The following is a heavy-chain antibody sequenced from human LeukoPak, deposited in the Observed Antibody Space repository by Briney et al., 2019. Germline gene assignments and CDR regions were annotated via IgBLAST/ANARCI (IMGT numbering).Heavy chain of an antibody. J-gene: IGHJ4*02. Sequence: ASVKVSCKASGGTFSSYAISWVRQAPGQGLEWMGGIIPIFGTANYAQKFQGRVTITADESTSTAYMELSSLRSDDTAVYYCARDREDTYGYVSVYWGQGTLVTVSS. V-gene: IGHV1-69*13. D-gene: IGHD5-18*01. CDR1: GGTFSSYA. CDR3: ARDREDTYGYVSVY. CDR2: IIPIFGTA.